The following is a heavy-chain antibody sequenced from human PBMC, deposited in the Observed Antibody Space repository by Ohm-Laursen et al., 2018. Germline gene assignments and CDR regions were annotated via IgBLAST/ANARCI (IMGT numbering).Heavy chain of an antibody. CDR2: IRGSGGST. V-gene: IGHV3-23*01. D-gene: IGHD3-16*01. J-gene: IGHJ4*02. CDR3: AKNWGNYGFDY. CDR1: GFTFSSYA. Sequence: GSLRLSCAASGFTFSSYAMGWVRQAPGKGLEWVSAIRGSGGSTYYADSVKGRFTISRDNSKNTLYLQMNSLRAEDTAVYYCAKNWGNYGFDYWGQGTLVTVSS.